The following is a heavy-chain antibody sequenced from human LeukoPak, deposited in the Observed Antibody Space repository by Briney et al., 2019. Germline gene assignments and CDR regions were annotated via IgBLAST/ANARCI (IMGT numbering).Heavy chain of an antibody. D-gene: IGHD3-3*01. CDR2: ISGSGGST. Sequence: GGSLRLSCAASGFTFSSYAMSWVRQAPGKGLEWVSAISGSGGSTYYADSVKGRFTISRDNSKNTLYLQMNSLRAEDTAVYYCAKGPRSYDFWSGYYVADAFDIWGQGTKVTVSS. CDR3: AKGPRSYDFWSGYYVADAFDI. V-gene: IGHV3-23*01. CDR1: GFTFSSYA. J-gene: IGHJ3*02.